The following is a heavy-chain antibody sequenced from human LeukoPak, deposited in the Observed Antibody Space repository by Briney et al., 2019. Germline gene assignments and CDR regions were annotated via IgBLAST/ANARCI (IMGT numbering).Heavy chain of an antibody. CDR1: GFTFSSYE. V-gene: IGHV3-48*03. D-gene: IGHD3-9*01. Sequence: GGSLRLSCAASGFTFSSYEMNWVRQAPGKGLEWLSYLSSSGSTIYYADSVKGRFTVSRDNAKNSVYLQMNSLRAEDTAVYYCARDLYILTGYYGLDYWGQGTLVTVSS. CDR3: ARDLYILTGYYGLDY. J-gene: IGHJ4*02. CDR2: LSSSGSTI.